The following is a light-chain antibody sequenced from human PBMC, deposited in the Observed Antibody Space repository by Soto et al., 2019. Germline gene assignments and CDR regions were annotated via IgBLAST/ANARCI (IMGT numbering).Light chain of an antibody. J-gene: IGKJ4*01. Sequence: EIVLTQSPATLSLSPGERATLAFSASQSVSSYLAWYQQTPGQAPRLLIYDASNRATGIPARCSGSGSATDFSLTISSLEPEDFAVYYCQQRSNWPTFGGGTKVEIK. CDR2: DAS. V-gene: IGKV3-11*01. CDR1: QSVSSY. CDR3: QQRSNWPT.